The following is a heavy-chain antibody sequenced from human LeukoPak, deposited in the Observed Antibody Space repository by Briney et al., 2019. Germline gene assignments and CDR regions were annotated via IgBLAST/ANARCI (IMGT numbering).Heavy chain of an antibody. CDR3: ARHDVVPVIRRGFDF. Sequence: SETLSLTCTVSGRSVSGYYWSWIRQPPGKGLEYIGYIFYSGTTLYSPSLKGRVTMSIDTSENQFSLKLSSVTAADTAVYYCARHDVVPVIRRGFDFWGQGTLVTVSS. J-gene: IGHJ4*02. D-gene: IGHD3-10*01. V-gene: IGHV4-59*08. CDR1: GRSVSGYY. CDR2: IFYSGTT.